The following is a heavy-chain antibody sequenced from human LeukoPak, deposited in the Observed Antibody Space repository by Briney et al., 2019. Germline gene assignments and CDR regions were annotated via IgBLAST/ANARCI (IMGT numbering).Heavy chain of an antibody. V-gene: IGHV1-3*01. J-gene: IGHJ4*02. CDR3: ARDKSTSWYYFDY. D-gene: IGHD6-13*01. CDR1: GYTFSSYV. Sequence: GASVKVSCKASGYTFSSYVMRWVRQAPGQRLEWMGWINAGNGNTKFSQKFQGRVTITRDTSASTAYMELSSLRSEDTAVYYCARDKSTSWYYFDYWGQGTLVIVSS. CDR2: INAGNGNT.